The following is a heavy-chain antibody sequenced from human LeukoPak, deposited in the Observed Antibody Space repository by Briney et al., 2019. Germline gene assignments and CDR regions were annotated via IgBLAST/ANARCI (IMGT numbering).Heavy chain of an antibody. Sequence: SGGSLRLSCAASGFTFSSYWMSWVRQAPGKGLEWVANIKQDGSEKYYVDSVKGRFTIPRDNAKNSLYLQMNSLRAEDTAVYYCARLAYCGGDCYSGFDYWGQGTLVTVSS. V-gene: IGHV3-7*01. J-gene: IGHJ4*02. CDR3: ARLAYCGGDCYSGFDY. CDR2: IKQDGSEK. D-gene: IGHD2-21*02. CDR1: GFTFSSYW.